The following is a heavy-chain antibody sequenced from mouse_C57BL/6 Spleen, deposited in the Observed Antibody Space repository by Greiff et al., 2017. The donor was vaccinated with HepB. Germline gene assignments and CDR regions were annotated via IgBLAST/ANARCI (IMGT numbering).Heavy chain of an antibody. CDR1: GYSITSGYD. V-gene: IGHV3-1*01. CDR3: ARDAVGYFDY. J-gene: IGHJ2*01. CDR2: ISYSGST. Sequence: EVQVVESGPGMVKPSQSLSLTCTVTGYSITSGYDWHWIRHFPGNKLEWMGYISYSGSTNYNPSLKSRISITHDTSKNHFFLKLNSVTTEDTATYYCARDAVGYFDYWGQGTTLTVSS.